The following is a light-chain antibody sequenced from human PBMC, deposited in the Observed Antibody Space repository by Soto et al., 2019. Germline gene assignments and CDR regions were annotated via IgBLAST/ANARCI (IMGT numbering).Light chain of an antibody. CDR2: DAS. CDR1: QSLSNF. CDR3: QQRSTLVT. J-gene: IGKJ3*01. Sequence: EIVLTQSPATLSLSPGERATLSCRASQSLSNFLAWSQQKPGQATRLLLYDASNRATGIPVRFSRSGSATDVTLTIMSLEPDEFAVYYGQQRSTLVTFGTGNTVEIK. V-gene: IGKV3-11*01.